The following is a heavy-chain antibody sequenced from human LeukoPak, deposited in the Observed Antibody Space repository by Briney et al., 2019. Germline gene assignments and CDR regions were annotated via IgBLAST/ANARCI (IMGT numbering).Heavy chain of an antibody. CDR2: IYYSGST. D-gene: IGHD4-23*01. V-gene: IGHV4-59*01. CDR3: ARDIYGGNAFDY. Sequence: ASETLSLTCTVSGGSISSYYWSWIRQPPGKGLEWIGYIYYSGSTNYNPSLKSRGTISVDTSKNQFSLKLSSVTAADTAVYYCARDIYGGNAFDYWGQGTLVTVSS. J-gene: IGHJ4*02. CDR1: GGSISSYY.